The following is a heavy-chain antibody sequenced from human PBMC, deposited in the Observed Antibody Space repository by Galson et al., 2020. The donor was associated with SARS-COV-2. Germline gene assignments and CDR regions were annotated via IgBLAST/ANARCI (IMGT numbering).Heavy chain of an antibody. CDR1: GFIFNKYK. V-gene: IGHV3-30*04. Sequence: GESLKISCAASGFIFNKYKMHWVRQAPGRGLECVAGISHDGGSAVYADSMKGRVTISRDNSKNTVDLQMNSLTIEDTALYYCVRRDDSKSYDSWGQGTLVTVSS. CDR2: ISHDGGSA. D-gene: IGHD1-26*01. CDR3: VRRDDSKSYDS. J-gene: IGHJ5*01.